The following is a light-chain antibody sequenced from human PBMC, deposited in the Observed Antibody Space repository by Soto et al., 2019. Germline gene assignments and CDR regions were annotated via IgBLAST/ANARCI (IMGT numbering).Light chain of an antibody. J-gene: IGKJ4*01. CDR1: QGISNS. CDR3: QEYNSGPT. CDR2: GAS. V-gene: IGKV1-27*01. Sequence: DIQMTQSPSSLSAFVGESVTITCRASQGISNSLAWYQQKPGKAPKLLIYGASTLQSGVPSRFSGSGSGTDFTLTISSLQPEDIATYYCQEYNSGPTFGGGTKVEIK.